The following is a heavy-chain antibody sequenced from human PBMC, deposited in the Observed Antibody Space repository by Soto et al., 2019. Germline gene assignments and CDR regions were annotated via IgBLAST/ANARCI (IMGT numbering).Heavy chain of an antibody. CDR2: IIPIFGTA. J-gene: IGHJ6*02. Sequence: SVKVSCKASGGTFSSYAISWVRQAPGQGLEWMGGIIPIFGTANYAKKFQGRVTITADESTSTAYMELSSLRSEDTAVYYCAREVKLITIFGVVTPDYYYYGMDVWGQGTTVTVSS. CDR3: AREVKLITIFGVVTPDYYYYGMDV. CDR1: GGTFSSYA. V-gene: IGHV1-69*13. D-gene: IGHD3-3*01.